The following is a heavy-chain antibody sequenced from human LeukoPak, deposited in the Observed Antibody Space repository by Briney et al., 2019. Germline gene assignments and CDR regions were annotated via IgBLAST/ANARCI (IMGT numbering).Heavy chain of an antibody. V-gene: IGHV4-59*01. CDR2: IYYSGST. CDR1: GGSISSYY. J-gene: IGHJ6*03. Sequence: SETLSLTCTVSGGSISSYYWSWIRQPPGKGLEWIGYIYYSGSTNYNPSLKSRVTISVDTSKNQFSLKLSSVTAADTAVYYCARQSSYYYFYMDVWGKGTTVTVSS. CDR3: ARQSSYYYFYMDV.